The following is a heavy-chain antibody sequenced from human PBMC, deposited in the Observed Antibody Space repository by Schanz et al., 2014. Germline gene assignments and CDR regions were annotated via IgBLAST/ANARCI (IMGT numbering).Heavy chain of an antibody. J-gene: IGHJ4*02. CDR1: RFTFSSYS. CDR2: ITASGDYM. Sequence: EVQLVESGGGLVKPGGSLRLSCEASRFTFSSYSFNWVRQAPGKGLEWVSSITASGDYMHYADSVKGRFTISRDNARNSLYLQMNNLRVEDTAVYYCTRGSGSRSYGWYYDSWGQGTLVTVSS. D-gene: IGHD3-10*01. CDR3: TRGSGSRSYGWYYDS. V-gene: IGHV3-21*01.